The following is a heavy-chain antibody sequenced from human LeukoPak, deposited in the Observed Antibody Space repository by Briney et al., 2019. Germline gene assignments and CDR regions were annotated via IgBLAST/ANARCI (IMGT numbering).Heavy chain of an antibody. Sequence: PGRSLRLSCAASGFTFSSYGMHWVRQAPGKGLEWVAVISYDGSNKYYADSVKGRFTIPRDNSKNTLYLQMNSLRAEDTAVYYCAKNLVAAAGPDYWGQGTLVTVSS. CDR3: AKNLVAAAGPDY. CDR1: GFTFSSYG. CDR2: ISYDGSNK. D-gene: IGHD6-13*01. J-gene: IGHJ4*02. V-gene: IGHV3-30*18.